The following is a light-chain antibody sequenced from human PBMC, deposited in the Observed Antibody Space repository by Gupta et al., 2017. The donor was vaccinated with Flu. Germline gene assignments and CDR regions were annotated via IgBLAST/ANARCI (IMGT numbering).Light chain of an antibody. CDR3: QRRNSYHQGLT. CDR1: HAISSY. V-gene: IGKV1-9*01. Sequence: DIQLTQSPSFLSASVGDRVTITCRASHAISSYLAWYKQKPGKAPRLLIYAASTLQSGVTSRFSGSGSGTEFTLTISSLQPEDFATYYCQRRNSYHQGLTFGGGTKVEIK. J-gene: IGKJ4*01. CDR2: AAS.